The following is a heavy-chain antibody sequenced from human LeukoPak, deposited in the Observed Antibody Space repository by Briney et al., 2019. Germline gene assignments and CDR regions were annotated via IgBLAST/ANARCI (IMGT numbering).Heavy chain of an antibody. V-gene: IGHV3-53*05. J-gene: IGHJ4*02. Sequence: GGSLRLSCAASGFTVSTTYMSWVRQAPGKGLEWVSLIYVDGRTYYADSVKGRFTISRDNSKNTLYLQMNSLRAEDTAVYYCARDREGTGEMDYWGQGTLVTVSS. CDR2: IYVDGRT. D-gene: IGHD5-24*01. CDR3: ARDREGTGEMDY. CDR1: GFTVSTTY.